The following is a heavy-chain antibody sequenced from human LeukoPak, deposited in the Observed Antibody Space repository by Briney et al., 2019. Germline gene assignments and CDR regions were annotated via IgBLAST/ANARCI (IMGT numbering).Heavy chain of an antibody. J-gene: IGHJ3*02. CDR3: ARQTPGITMIVVAVDGAFDI. D-gene: IGHD3-22*01. V-gene: IGHV4-30-4*01. CDR2: IYYSGST. CDR1: GGSISSGDYY. Sequence: SETLSLTCTVSGGSISSGDYYWSWIRQPPGKGLEWIGYIYYSGSTYYNPSLKSRVTISVDTSKNQFSLKLSSVTAADTAVYYCARQTPGITMIVVAVDGAFDIWGQETMVTVSS.